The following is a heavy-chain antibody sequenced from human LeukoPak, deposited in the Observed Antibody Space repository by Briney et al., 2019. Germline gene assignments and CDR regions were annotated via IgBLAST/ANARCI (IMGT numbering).Heavy chain of an antibody. CDR1: GYTFTSYD. Sequence: ASVKVSCKASGYTFTSYDINWVRQAPGQGLEWMGWMNPNSGNTGYAQKFQGRVTLTRNTSISTAYMELSSLRSEDTAVYYCARGLSSSGWYSWFDPWGQGTLVTVSS. J-gene: IGHJ5*02. D-gene: IGHD6-19*01. CDR2: MNPNSGNT. V-gene: IGHV1-8*01. CDR3: ARGLSSSGWYSWFDP.